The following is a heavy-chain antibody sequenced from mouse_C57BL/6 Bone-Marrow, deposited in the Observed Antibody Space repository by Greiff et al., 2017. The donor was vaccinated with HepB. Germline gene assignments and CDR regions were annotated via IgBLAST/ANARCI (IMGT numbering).Heavy chain of an antibody. D-gene: IGHD2-4*01. CDR1: GYTFTSYW. CDR3: ANSLYYEYDGYAMDY. J-gene: IGHJ4*01. CDR2: IDPSDSYT. V-gene: IGHV1-69*01. Sequence: VQLQQPGAELVMPGASVKLSCKASGYTFTSYWMHSVKQRPGQGLEWIGEIDPSDSYTNYNQKFKGKSTLTVDKSSSTAYMQLSSLTSEDSAVYYCANSLYYEYDGYAMDYWGQGTSVTVSS.